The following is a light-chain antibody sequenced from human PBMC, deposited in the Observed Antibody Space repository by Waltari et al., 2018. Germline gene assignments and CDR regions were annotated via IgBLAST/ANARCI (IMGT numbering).Light chain of an antibody. V-gene: IGLV1-51*02. J-gene: IGLJ7*01. CDR3: GTWDSSLSGAV. CDR1: SSNIGHHY. CDR2: ENT. Sequence: QSVLTQPPSVSAAPGQRVTISCSGGSSNIGHHYVSWYRKFPGTAPKLLIYENTERPSGIPGRFSGSKSGTSATLDITGLQAGDEADYYCGTWDSSLSGAVFGGGTHLTVL.